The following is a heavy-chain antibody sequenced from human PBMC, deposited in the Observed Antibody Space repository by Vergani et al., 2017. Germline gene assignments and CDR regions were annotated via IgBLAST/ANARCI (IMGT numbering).Heavy chain of an antibody. CDR3: ARDGRLVNWFDP. CDR1: GFTFSSYS. Sequence: EVQLVESGGGLVQPGGSLRLSCAASGFTFSSYSMNWVRQAPGKGLEWVSSISSSSSYIYYADSVKGRFTISRDNAKNSLYLQMKSLRAEDTAVYYCARDGRLVNWFDPWGQGTLVTVSS. V-gene: IGHV3-21*01. D-gene: IGHD3-16*01. CDR2: ISSSSSYI. J-gene: IGHJ5*02.